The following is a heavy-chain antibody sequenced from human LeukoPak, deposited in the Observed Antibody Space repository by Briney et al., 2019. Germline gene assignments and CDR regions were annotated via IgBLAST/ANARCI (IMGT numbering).Heavy chain of an antibody. Sequence: SETLSLTCTVSGGSISSGGYYWGWIRQPPGKGLEWIGSIYYSGSTYYNPSLKSRVTISVDTSKNQFSLKLSSVTAADTAVYYCARDTVGATRGAFDIWDQGTMVTVSS. J-gene: IGHJ3*02. D-gene: IGHD1-26*01. CDR3: ARDTVGATRGAFDI. CDR1: GGSISSGGYY. CDR2: IYYSGST. V-gene: IGHV4-39*07.